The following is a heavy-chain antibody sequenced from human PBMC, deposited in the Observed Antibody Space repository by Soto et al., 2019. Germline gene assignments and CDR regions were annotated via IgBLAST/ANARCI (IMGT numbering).Heavy chain of an antibody. D-gene: IGHD3-3*01. J-gene: IGHJ5*01. Sequence: QVQLVESGGGVVQPGRSLRLSCAASGFTFGSYGMHWVRQAPGKGLEWVAVMSFDGSNKYYADSVKGRFTISRENSKNTLYLQMNSLRTEDTAVYYCAKDPQYYDFWSGYSDSWGQGTLVTVSS. CDR1: GFTFGSYG. CDR2: MSFDGSNK. CDR3: AKDPQYYDFWSGYSDS. V-gene: IGHV3-30*18.